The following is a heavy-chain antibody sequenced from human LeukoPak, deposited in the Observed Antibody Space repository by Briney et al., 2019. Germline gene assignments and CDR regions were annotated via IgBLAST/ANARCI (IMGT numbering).Heavy chain of an antibody. J-gene: IGHJ4*02. V-gene: IGHV1-24*01. CDR1: GYTLTELS. Sequence: GASVKVSCKVSGYTLTELSMHWVRQAPGKGLEWMGGFYPEDGETIYAQKFQGRVTMTEDTSTDTAYMELSSLRSEDTAVYYCATVVGYSYGQGPFDYWGQGTLVTVSS. CDR3: ATVVGYSYGQGPFDY. D-gene: IGHD5-18*01. CDR2: FYPEDGET.